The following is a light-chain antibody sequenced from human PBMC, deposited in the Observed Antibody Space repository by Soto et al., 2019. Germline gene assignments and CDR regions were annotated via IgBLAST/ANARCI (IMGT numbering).Light chain of an antibody. J-gene: IGLJ2*01. CDR1: LSNIGSNF. CDR3: AAWDDSLRGVV. V-gene: IGLV1-47*01. Sequence: QAVLTQSPSASGTPGQRVTISCSGSLSNIGSNFIYWYQQLPGSAPKLLINRNNERPSGVPDRFSGSKSGTSASLAISGLRSEDEADYHCAAWDDSLRGVVFGGGTKVTVL. CDR2: RNN.